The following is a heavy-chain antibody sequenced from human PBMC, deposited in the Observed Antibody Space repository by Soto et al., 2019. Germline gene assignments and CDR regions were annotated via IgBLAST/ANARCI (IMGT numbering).Heavy chain of an antibody. D-gene: IGHD3-10*01. Sequence: QVQLVQSGAEVKKPGSSVKVSCKASGGTFSSYAISWGRQAPGQGLEWMGGSIPIFGTANYAQKFQGRVTITADASTSTAYMELRSLRSEVTAVYYCVRDSGVGLVILLARPNYYGMDVWGQGTTVTVSS. CDR2: SIPIFGTA. CDR1: GGTFSSYA. CDR3: VRDSGVGLVILLARPNYYGMDV. V-gene: IGHV1-69*01. J-gene: IGHJ6*02.